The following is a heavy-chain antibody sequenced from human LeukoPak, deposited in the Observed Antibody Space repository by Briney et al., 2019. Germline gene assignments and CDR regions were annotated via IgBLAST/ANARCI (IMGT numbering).Heavy chain of an antibody. CDR2: IYYSGST. J-gene: IGHJ6*03. V-gene: IGHV4-31*03. D-gene: IGHD5-12*01. Sequence: SETLSLTCTVSGGSISSGGYYWSWIRQHPGKGLEWIGYIYYSGSTYYNPSLKSRVTISVDTSKNQFSLKLSSVTAADTAVYYCARGVGLRYGFYYYYMDVWGKGTTVTVSS. CDR1: GGSISSGGYY. CDR3: ARGVGLRYGFYYYYMDV.